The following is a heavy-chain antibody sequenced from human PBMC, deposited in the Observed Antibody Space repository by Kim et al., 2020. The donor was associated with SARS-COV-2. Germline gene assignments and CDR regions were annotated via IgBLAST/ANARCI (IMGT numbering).Heavy chain of an antibody. J-gene: IGHJ5*02. CDR2: INHSGST. Sequence: SETLSLTCAVYGGSFSGYYWSWIRQPPGKGLEWIGEINHSGSTNYNPSLKSRVTISVDTSKNQFSLKLSSVTAADTAVYYCARLPDIVVVPAATNWFDPWGQGTLVTVSS. D-gene: IGHD2-2*01. V-gene: IGHV4-34*01. CDR3: ARLPDIVVVPAATNWFDP. CDR1: GGSFSGYY.